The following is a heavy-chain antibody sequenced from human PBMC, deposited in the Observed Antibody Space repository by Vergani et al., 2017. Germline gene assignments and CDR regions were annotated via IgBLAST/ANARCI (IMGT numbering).Heavy chain of an antibody. J-gene: IGHJ4*02. CDR2: IWYDGSNK. CDR3: ARDVYSYTIKSPIDY. D-gene: IGHD5-18*01. Sequence: QVQLVESGGGVVQPGRSLRLSCAASGFTFSSYGMHWVRQAPGKGLEWVAVIWYDGSNKYYADSVKGRFTISRDNSKNTLYLQMNSLRAEDTAVYYCARDVYSYTIKSPIDYWGQGTLVTVSS. CDR1: GFTFSSYG. V-gene: IGHV3-33*01.